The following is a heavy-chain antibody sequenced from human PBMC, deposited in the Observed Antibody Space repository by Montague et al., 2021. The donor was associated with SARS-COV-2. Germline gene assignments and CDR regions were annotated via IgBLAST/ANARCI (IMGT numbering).Heavy chain of an antibody. CDR3: ARDLVVTDGFSDY. V-gene: IGHV3-48*03. CDR2: ISGDGTTI. CDR1: GFTFSYFA. D-gene: IGHD2-8*02. J-gene: IGHJ4*02. Sequence: SLRLSCAASGFTFSYFAMNWVRQAPGKGLEWISYISGDGTTIYYADSVKGRFTISRDNAKNSLYLQMNSLRAEDTAVYYCARDLVVTDGFSDYWGQGTLVTVSS.